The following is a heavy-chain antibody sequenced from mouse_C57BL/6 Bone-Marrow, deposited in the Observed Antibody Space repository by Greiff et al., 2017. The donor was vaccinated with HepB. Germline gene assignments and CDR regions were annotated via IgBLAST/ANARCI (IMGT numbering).Heavy chain of an antibody. CDR2: INYDGSST. D-gene: IGHD3-3*01. CDR1: GFTFSDYY. Sequence: EVKLMESEGGLVQPGSSMKLSCTASGFTFSDYYMAWVRQVPEKGLEWVANINYDGSSTYYLDSLKSRFIISRDNAMNILYLQMSSLKSEDTATYYCARLGYYFDYWGQGTTLTVSS. J-gene: IGHJ2*01. CDR3: ARLGYYFDY. V-gene: IGHV5-16*01.